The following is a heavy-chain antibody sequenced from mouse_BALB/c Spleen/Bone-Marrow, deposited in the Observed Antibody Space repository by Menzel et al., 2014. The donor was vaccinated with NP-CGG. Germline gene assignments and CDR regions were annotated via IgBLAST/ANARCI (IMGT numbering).Heavy chain of an antibody. Sequence: DVKLQESGGGLVQPGGSLKLSCAASGFDFSRYWMSWVRQAPGKGLEWIGEINPDSSTINYTPSLKDKFIISRDNAKNTLYLQMSKVRSEDTALYYCERRSYYGRFAYWGQGTLVTVSA. V-gene: IGHV4-1*02. D-gene: IGHD1-1*01. CDR2: INPDSSTI. J-gene: IGHJ3*01. CDR3: ERRSYYGRFAY. CDR1: GFDFSRYW.